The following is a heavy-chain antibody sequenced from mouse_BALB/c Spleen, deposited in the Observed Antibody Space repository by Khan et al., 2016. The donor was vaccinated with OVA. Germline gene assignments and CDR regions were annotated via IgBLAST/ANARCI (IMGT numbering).Heavy chain of an antibody. Sequence: EVELVESGGGLVKPGGSLKLSCEVSGFAFKSYDMSWVRQTPEKRLEWVATISSTGTYTYYPDSVKGRFTISRDTARNTLYLQMSSLRSGDTALYYCTRPSYYGNPWFTYWGQGTLVTVSA. CDR2: ISSTGTYT. J-gene: IGHJ3*01. D-gene: IGHD2-10*01. CDR3: TRPSYYGNPWFTY. V-gene: IGHV5-9*02. CDR1: GFAFKSYD.